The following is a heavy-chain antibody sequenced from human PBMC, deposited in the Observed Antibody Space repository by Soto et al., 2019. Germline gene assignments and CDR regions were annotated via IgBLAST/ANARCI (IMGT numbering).Heavy chain of an antibody. CDR1: GGSFSGYY. CDR3: VGGQYGSGSYNWFDP. CDR2: INHSGST. D-gene: IGHD3-10*01. Sequence: QVQLQQWGAGLLKPSETLSLTCAVYGGSFSGYYWSWIRQPPGKGLEWVGEINHSGSTNYNPSLKSRVTISVDTSKNQFSLTLSSVTAADTAVYYCVGGQYGSGSYNWFDPWGQGTLVTVSS. V-gene: IGHV4-34*01. J-gene: IGHJ5*02.